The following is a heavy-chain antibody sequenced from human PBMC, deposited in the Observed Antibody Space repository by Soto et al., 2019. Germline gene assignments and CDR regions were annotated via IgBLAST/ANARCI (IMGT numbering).Heavy chain of an antibody. D-gene: IGHD3-22*01. CDR1: GFTFSTYG. CDR3: ARDTPDDSRGYYSFDY. J-gene: IGHJ4*02. V-gene: IGHV3-33*01. CDR2: IWADGNYR. Sequence: QVQLVESGGGVVQPGRSLRLSCEASGFTFSTYGMHWVRQAPGKGLEWVALIWADGNYRYNADSVKGRFTISRDNSTSTLYLQRNSLTVEDTAMYYCARDTPDDSRGYYSFDYWGQGTLVTVSS.